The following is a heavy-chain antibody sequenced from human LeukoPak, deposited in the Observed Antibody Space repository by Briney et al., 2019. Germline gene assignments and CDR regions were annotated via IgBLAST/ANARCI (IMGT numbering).Heavy chain of an antibody. CDR2: ISWNSGSI. D-gene: IGHD3-22*01. CDR3: AKDGHYYDSSGYYYVDAFDI. V-gene: IGHV3-9*01. Sequence: GGSLRLSCAASGFTFDDYAMHWVRQAPGKGLEWVSGISWNSGSIGYADSVKGRFTISRDNAKNSLYLQMSSLRAEDTALYYCAKDGHYYDSSGYYYVDAFDIWGQGTMVTVSS. J-gene: IGHJ3*02. CDR1: GFTFDDYA.